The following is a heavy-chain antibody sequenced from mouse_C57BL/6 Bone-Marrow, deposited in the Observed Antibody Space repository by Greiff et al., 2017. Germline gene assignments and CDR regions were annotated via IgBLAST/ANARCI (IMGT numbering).Heavy chain of an antibody. V-gene: IGHV8-8*01. Sequence: QVTLKVSGPGILQPSQTLSLTCSFSGFSLSTFGMGVGWIRQPSGKGLEWLAHIWWDDDKYYNPALKSRLTNSKDTSKNQVFLKIANVDTADTATYYCARIERGYYGWGYYFDYWGQGTTLTVSS. J-gene: IGHJ2*01. D-gene: IGHD1-1*01. CDR3: ARIERGYYGWGYYFDY. CDR1: GFSLSTFGMG. CDR2: IWWDDDK.